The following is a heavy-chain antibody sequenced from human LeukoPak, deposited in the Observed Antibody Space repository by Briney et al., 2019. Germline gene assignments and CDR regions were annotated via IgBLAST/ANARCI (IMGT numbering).Heavy chain of an antibody. V-gene: IGHV3-74*01. CDR3: ARSLGGSFDY. CDR1: GFTFSTYW. J-gene: IGHJ4*02. Sequence: GGSLRLSCTASGFTFSTYWMHWVRQAPGKGLVWVSRINSAGSSTSYADSVKGRFTISRDNAKNTLFLQMNSLRAEDTAVYYCARSLGGSFDYWGQGTLVTVSS. D-gene: IGHD1-26*01. CDR2: INSAGSST.